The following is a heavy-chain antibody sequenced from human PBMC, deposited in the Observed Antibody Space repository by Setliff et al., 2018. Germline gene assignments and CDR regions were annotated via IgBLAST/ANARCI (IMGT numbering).Heavy chain of an antibody. CDR3: ARDNRARHYMDV. V-gene: IGHV4-34*01. CDR2: INHSGTT. Sequence: SETLSLTCAVYGGSFSSSYWSWIRQPPGKGLEWIGEINHSGTTNYNPSLKSRVTISVDTSKKQFSLKLSSVTAADTAVYYCARDNRARHYMDVWGKGTTVTVSS. CDR1: GGSFSSSY. J-gene: IGHJ6*03. D-gene: IGHD3-10*01.